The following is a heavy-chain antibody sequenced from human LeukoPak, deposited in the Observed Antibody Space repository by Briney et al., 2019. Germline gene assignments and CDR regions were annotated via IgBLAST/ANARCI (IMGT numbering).Heavy chain of an antibody. J-gene: IGHJ4*02. D-gene: IGHD6-13*01. V-gene: IGHV3-23*01. CDR1: GFTFSNYA. CDR3: AKRLSSSSTWYYFDY. Sequence: GGSLRLSCAASGFTFSNYAMNWVRQAPGKGLEWVSTITSGENTYYADSVKGRFTISRDNSKNTLYLQMNSLGAEDTAVYYCAKRLSSSSTWYYFDYWGQGTLVTVSS. CDR2: ITSGENT.